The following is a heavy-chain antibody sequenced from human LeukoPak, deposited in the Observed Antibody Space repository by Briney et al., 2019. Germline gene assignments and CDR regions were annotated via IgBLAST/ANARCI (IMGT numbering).Heavy chain of an antibody. D-gene: IGHD6-19*01. CDR3: ARDGDSGWSLSH. J-gene: IGHJ4*02. CDR2: IKNDGGEA. V-gene: IGHV3-7*01. Sequence: GGSLRLSCAASGFTFPIYWMTWVRQAPGKGLEWVGIIKNDGGEAYYGDSVKGRFTISRDNAKNSLYLQMSSLRADDTAVYFCARDGDSGWSLSHWGQGTLVTVSS. CDR1: GFTFPIYW.